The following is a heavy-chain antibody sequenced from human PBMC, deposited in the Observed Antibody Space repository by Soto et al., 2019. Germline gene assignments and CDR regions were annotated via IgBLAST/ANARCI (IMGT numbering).Heavy chain of an antibody. CDR1: GGSFSGYY. CDR3: ARASRILLWFGELSPFDY. CDR2: INHSGST. Sequence: SETLSLTCAVYGGSFSGYYWSWIRQPPGKGLEWIGEINHSGSTNYNPSLKSRVTISVDTSKNQFSLKLSSVTAADTAVYYCARASRILLWFGELSPFDYWGQGTLVTVSS. V-gene: IGHV4-34*01. J-gene: IGHJ4*02. D-gene: IGHD3-10*01.